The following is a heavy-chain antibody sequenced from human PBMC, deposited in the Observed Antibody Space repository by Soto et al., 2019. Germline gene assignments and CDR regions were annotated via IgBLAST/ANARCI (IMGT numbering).Heavy chain of an antibody. CDR2: IYYSGTT. CDR1: NGSVSSGTYS. J-gene: IGHJ6*02. CDR3: ARGHYDYGMDV. V-gene: IGHV4-30-2*01. Sequence: SETLSLTCTVSNGSVSSGTYSWSWVRPPPGKGLEWIGYIYYSGTTYYTPSLKSRLTMSMDRANGHFSLNLTSVTAADTAVYFWARGHYDYGMDVWGQGITVTSP.